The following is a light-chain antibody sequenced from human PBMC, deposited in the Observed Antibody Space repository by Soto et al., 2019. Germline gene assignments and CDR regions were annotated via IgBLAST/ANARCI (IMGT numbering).Light chain of an antibody. CDR3: QQYHSWPA. CDR1: QSLSSSY. CDR2: GGS. V-gene: IGKV3-20*01. J-gene: IGKJ4*02. Sequence: EIVLTQSPGTLSVSPGERVTLSCRASQSLSSSYLAWYQQKPGQTPRLLIYGGSSRATGIPDRFSGSGFGTDFTLTINRLEPEDFAVYYCQQYHSWPAFGRGTRVEIK.